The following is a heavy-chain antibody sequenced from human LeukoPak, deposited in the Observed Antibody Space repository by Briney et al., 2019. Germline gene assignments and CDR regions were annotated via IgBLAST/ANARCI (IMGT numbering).Heavy chain of an antibody. V-gene: IGHV3-33*01. D-gene: IGHD3-22*01. CDR2: IWYDGSNK. CDR1: GFTFSSYG. J-gene: IGHJ3*02. CDR3: ARDLEDSSPFGAFDM. Sequence: GGSLRLSCAASGFTFSSYGMHWVRQAPGKGLEWVAVIWYDGSNKYYGDSVKGRFTLSRDNSKNTLYLQMNSLRAEDTAVYYCARDLEDSSPFGAFDMWGQGTMVTVSS.